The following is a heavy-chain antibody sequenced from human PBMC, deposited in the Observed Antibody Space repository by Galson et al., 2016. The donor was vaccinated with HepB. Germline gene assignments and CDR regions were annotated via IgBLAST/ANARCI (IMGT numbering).Heavy chain of an antibody. CDR2: IYPGDSDT. CDR1: GYSFADYW. Sequence: QSGAEVKKPGESLRISCKASGYSFADYWIAWVRQMPGKGLEWMGIIYPGDSDTTYNLSFQGQVTISADKSISTAYLQWSSLKASDTAMYYCAWRGGDFNDSDSGCYYSKSPNYYYGLAVWGQGTTVTVSS. D-gene: IGHD3-22*01. J-gene: IGHJ6*02. CDR3: AWRGGDFNDSDSGCYYSKSPNYYYGLAV. V-gene: IGHV5-51*01.